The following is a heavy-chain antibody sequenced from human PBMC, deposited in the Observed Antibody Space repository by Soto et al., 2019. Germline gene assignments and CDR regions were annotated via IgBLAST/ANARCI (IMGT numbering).Heavy chain of an antibody. CDR1: GGSISSYY. J-gene: IGHJ6*03. CDR3: ARTRGGNYDFWPYYYYYMDV. CDR2: IYYSGST. D-gene: IGHD3-3*01. V-gene: IGHV4-59*08. Sequence: SETLSLTCTVSGGSISSYYWSWIRQPPGKGLEWIGYIYYSGSTNYNPSLKSRVTISVDTSKNQFSLKLSSVTAADTAVYYCARTRGGNYDFWPYYYYYMDVWGKGTTVTVSS.